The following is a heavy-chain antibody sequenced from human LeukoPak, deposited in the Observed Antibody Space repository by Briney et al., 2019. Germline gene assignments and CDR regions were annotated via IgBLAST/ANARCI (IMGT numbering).Heavy chain of an antibody. J-gene: IGHJ3*02. V-gene: IGHV4-34*01. Sequence: PSETLSLTCAVYGGSFSGYYWSWIRQPPGKGLEWIGEINHSGSTNYNPSLKSRVTISVDTSKNQFSLKLTSVTAADTAVYYCARPQQQLVLVSPFNIWGQGTMVTVSS. CDR3: ARPQQQLVLVSPFNI. CDR2: INHSGST. D-gene: IGHD6-13*01. CDR1: GGSFSGYY.